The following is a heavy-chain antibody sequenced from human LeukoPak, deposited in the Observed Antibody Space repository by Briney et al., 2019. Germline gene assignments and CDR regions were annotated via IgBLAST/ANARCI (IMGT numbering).Heavy chain of an antibody. J-gene: IGHJ3*02. V-gene: IGHV3-23*01. CDR3: AKVGNYDILTGYFKGDAFDI. Sequence: SGGSPRLSCAASGFTFNNYAMNWVRQAPGKGLEWVSSISESGGTTDYADSVKGRFTISRDNSKNTLYLQMNSLRAEDTAVYYCAKVGNYDILTGYFKGDAFDIWGRGTMVTVSS. CDR1: GFTFNNYA. CDR2: ISESGGTT. D-gene: IGHD3-9*01.